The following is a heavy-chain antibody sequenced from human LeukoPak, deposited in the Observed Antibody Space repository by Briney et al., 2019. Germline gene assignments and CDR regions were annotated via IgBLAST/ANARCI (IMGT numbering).Heavy chain of an antibody. CDR2: ISSSSSSTI. CDR3: ARVWVAVAGYFFDY. J-gene: IGHJ4*02. D-gene: IGHD6-19*01. V-gene: IGHV3-48*04. Sequence: PGGSLRLSCAASGFTFSSYSMNWVRQAPGKGLEWVSYISSSSSSTIYYADSVKGRFTISRNNAKNSLYLQMNSLRAEDTAVYYCARVWVAVAGYFFDYWGQGTLVTVSS. CDR1: GFTFSSYS.